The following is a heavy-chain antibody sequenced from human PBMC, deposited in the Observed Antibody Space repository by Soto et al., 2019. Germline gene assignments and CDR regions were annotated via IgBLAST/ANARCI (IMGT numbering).Heavy chain of an antibody. D-gene: IGHD4-17*01. CDR1: GGSISSGGYY. CDR3: ARWATVTRSPPPRYVMDV. V-gene: IGHV4-31*03. CDR2: IYYSGST. J-gene: IGHJ6*02. Sequence: QVQLQESGPGLVKPSQTLSLTCTVSGGSISSGGYYWSWIRQHPGKGLEGIGYIYYSGSTYYNPSPMSRVTISVDPSKNQFSLKLSSVTAADTAVYYCARWATVTRSPPPRYVMDVWGQGTTVTVSS.